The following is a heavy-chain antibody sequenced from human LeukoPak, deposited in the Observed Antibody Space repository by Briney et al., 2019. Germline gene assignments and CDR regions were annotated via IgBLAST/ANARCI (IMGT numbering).Heavy chain of an antibody. CDR2: ISAYNGNT. CDR3: AGDPSRRGYYDILTGYYPH. V-gene: IGHV1-18*04. D-gene: IGHD3-9*01. Sequence: VASVKVSCKASGYTFTSYGISWVRQAPGQGLEWMGWISAYNGNTNYAQKLQGRVTMTTDTSTSTAYMELRSLRSDDTAVYYCAGDPSRRGYYDILTGYYPHWGQGTLVTVSS. CDR1: GYTFTSYG. J-gene: IGHJ4*02.